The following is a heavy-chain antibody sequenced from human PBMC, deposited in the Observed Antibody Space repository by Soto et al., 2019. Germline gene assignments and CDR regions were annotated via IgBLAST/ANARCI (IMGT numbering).Heavy chain of an antibody. CDR1: GGSISSSSYY. J-gene: IGHJ2*01. V-gene: IGHV4-39*01. Sequence: QLQLQESGPGLVKPSETLSLTCTVSGGSISSSSYYWGWIRQPPGKGLEWIGSIYYSGSTYYNPSLKGRVTISVDTSKSQCSLKLSSVTAADTAVYYCAIPLSPVARYWYFDLWGRGTLVTVSS. D-gene: IGHD6-19*01. CDR2: IYYSGST. CDR3: AIPLSPVARYWYFDL.